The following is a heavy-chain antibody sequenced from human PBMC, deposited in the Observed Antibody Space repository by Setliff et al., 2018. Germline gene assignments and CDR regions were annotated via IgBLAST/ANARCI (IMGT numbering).Heavy chain of an antibody. CDR2: INAGNGNT. CDR1: GYTFTSYA. Sequence: ASVKVSCKASGYTFTSYAMHWVRQAPGQRLEWMGWINAGNGNTKYSQKFQGRVTITRDTSASTAYMELSSLRSEDTAVYYCARGRELSISHFDYWGQGTLVTVSS. V-gene: IGHV1-3*01. J-gene: IGHJ4*02. D-gene: IGHD3-3*02. CDR3: ARGRELSISHFDY.